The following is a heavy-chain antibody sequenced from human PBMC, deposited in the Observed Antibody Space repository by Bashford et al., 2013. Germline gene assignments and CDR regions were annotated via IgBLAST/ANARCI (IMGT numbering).Heavy chain of an antibody. CDR2: IIPIFGTA. J-gene: IGHJ5*02. CDR3: ARVRVGWLHRTYNWFDP. Sequence: WVRQAPGQGLEWMGGIIPIFGTANYAQKFQGRVTITADESTSTAYMELSSLRSEDTAVYYCARVRVGWLHRTYNWFDPGARDPGHRLL. V-gene: IGHV1-69*01. D-gene: IGHD5-24*01.